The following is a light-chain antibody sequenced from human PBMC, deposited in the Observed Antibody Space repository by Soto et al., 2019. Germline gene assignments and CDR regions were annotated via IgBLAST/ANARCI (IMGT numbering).Light chain of an antibody. V-gene: IGKV3-15*01. Sequence: EIVMTQSPATLSVSPGERATLSCRASQRVSSNLAWYQQKPGQAPRLLIYGASTRATGIPARFSGSGSGTEFTLTISSLQSEDFAVYYCQQYNNWPPWTLGQGTKVDIK. CDR3: QQYNNWPPWT. CDR2: GAS. CDR1: QRVSSN. J-gene: IGKJ1*01.